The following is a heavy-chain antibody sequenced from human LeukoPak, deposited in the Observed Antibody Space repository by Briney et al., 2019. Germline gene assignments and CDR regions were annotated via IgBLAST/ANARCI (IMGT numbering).Heavy chain of an antibody. CDR3: ARITPRVAFLEWLFPSAFDY. V-gene: IGHV4-59*01. J-gene: IGHJ4*02. CDR1: GGSISSYY. D-gene: IGHD3-3*01. CDR2: IYYSGST. Sequence: SETLSLTCTVSGGSISSYYWSWIRQPPGKGLEWIGYIYYSGSTNYNPSLKSRVTISVDTSKNQFSLKLSSVTAADTAVYYCARITPRVAFLEWLFPSAFDYWGQGTLVTVSS.